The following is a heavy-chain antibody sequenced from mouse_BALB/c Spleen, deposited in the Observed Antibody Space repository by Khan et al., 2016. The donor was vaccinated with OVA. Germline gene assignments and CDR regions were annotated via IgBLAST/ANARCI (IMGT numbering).Heavy chain of an antibody. D-gene: IGHD2-3*01. CDR1: GYKFTDYV. CDR2: IYPGSGTT. J-gene: IGHJ3*01. V-gene: IGHV1-77*01. CDR3: ARSYDTDGAWFVY. Sequence: QVQLKESGPELVKPGAPVKMSCKASGYKFTDYVISWVKQRTGQGLEWIGDIYPGSGTTYYNERFEGKATLTADKSSNTAYMQFRSLTSEDSAVYFCARSYDTDGAWFVYWGQGTLVTVSA.